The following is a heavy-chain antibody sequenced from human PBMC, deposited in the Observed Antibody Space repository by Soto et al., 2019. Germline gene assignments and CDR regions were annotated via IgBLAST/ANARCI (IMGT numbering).Heavy chain of an antibody. J-gene: IGHJ4*02. Sequence: SGPTLVNPTQTLTLTCTFSGFSLSTSDVGVGWIRQPPGKALEWLAIIYWDDDKRYSPSLKSRLTITKDTSKNQVVLTVTNMDPVDTAMYYCARHTGPGAITGTDYWGQGTLVTVSS. D-gene: IGHD1-20*01. CDR3: ARHTGPGAITGTDY. CDR2: IYWDDDK. CDR1: GFSLSTSDVG. V-gene: IGHV2-5*02.